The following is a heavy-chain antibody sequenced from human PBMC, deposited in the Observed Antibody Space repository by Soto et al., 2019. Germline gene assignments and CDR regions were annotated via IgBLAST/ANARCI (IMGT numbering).Heavy chain of an antibody. CDR3: ARDKRAAETPYNWFDP. Sequence: GGSLRLSCASAGFTFTDYWMSWIRRAPGKGLEWVANIKQDGSETNYVDSVKGRFTISRDNTKNLLFLQMDSLKVEDAAVYYCARDKRAAETPYNWFDPWGQGTLVTVSS. CDR2: IKQDGSET. J-gene: IGHJ5*02. V-gene: IGHV3-7*01. CDR1: GFTFTDYW. D-gene: IGHD6-25*01.